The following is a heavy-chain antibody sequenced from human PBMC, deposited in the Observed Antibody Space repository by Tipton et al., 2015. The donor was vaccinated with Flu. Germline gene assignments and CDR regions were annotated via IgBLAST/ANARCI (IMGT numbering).Heavy chain of an antibody. D-gene: IGHD1-26*01. V-gene: IGHV3-74*03. CDR2: LSSDGRII. Sequence: SLRLSCEVSGFTFSNYWMHWVRQAPGKGLMCVSRLSSDGRIITYADSVMGRFTISRDSAKNTVYLQMNSLRAEDTAVYYCARVRSGDYFVDYWGQGTLVTVSS. CDR3: ARVRSGDYFVDY. CDR1: GFTFSNYW. J-gene: IGHJ4*02.